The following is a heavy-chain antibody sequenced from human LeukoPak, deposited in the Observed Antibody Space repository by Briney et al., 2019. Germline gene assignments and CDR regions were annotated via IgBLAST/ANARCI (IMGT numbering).Heavy chain of an antibody. CDR2: INHSGST. D-gene: IGHD4-17*01. J-gene: IGHJ5*02. CDR3: ARPGDYGYWFDP. Sequence: GSLRLSCAASGFTFSSYAMSWVRQPPGKGLEWIGEINHSGSTNYNPSLKSRVTISVDTSKNQFSLKLSSVTAADTAVYYCARPGDYGYWFDPWGQGTLVTVSS. CDR1: GFTFSSYA. V-gene: IGHV4-34*01.